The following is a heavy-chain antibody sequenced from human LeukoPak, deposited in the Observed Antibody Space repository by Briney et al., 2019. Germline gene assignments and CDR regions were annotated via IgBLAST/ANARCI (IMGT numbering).Heavy chain of an antibody. CDR1: GGSISSGSYY. V-gene: IGHV4-61*02. Sequence: PSETLSFTCTVSGGSISSGSYYWRWIRQPAGKGLEWLGRIYTSGSTNYNPSLKSRVTISVDTSKNQFSLKLSSVTAADTAVYYCARDYGGSSLDSSSYYFDYWGQGTLVTVSS. J-gene: IGHJ4*02. D-gene: IGHD6-6*01. CDR2: IYTSGST. CDR3: ARDYGGSSLDSSSYYFDY.